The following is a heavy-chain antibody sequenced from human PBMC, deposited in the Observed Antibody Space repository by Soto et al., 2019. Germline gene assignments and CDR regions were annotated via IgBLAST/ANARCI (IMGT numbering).Heavy chain of an antibody. CDR3: ARRLHRVGSRGYYCSLDV. CDR1: GGSISSVDYY. J-gene: IGHJ6*02. CDR2: IYYSGST. V-gene: IGHV4-30-4*01. D-gene: IGHD2-15*01. Sequence: SETLSLTCTVSGGSISSVDYYWIWIRQPPGRGLEWIGYIYYSGSTYYNPSLKSRITISVDTSKNQFSLKLSSVTAADTAVYYCARRLHRVGSRGYYCSLDVWGQGTTVTVYS.